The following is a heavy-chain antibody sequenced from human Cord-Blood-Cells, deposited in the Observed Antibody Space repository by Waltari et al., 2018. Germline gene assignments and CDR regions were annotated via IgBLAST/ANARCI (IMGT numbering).Heavy chain of an antibody. V-gene: IGHV4-61*01. CDR1: GGSVSSGSYY. Sequence: QVQLQESGPGLVKPSETLSLTCTVSGGSVSSGSYYWSWIRQPPRKGREWIGYIYYSGSTNYTPSPKSRVTISVDTSKNQFSLKLSSVTAADTAVYYCARDSGNWYFDLWGLGTLVTVSS. J-gene: IGHJ2*01. CDR2: IYYSGST. CDR3: ARDSGNWYFDL. D-gene: IGHD1-26*01.